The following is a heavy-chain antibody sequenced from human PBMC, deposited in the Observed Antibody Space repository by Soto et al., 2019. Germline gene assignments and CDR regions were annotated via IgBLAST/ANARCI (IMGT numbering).Heavy chain of an antibody. Sequence: ASVKVSCKVSGYTLTELSMHWVRQAPGKGLEWMGGFDPEDGETIYAQKFQGRVTMTEDTSTDTAYMELSSLRSEDTAVYYCARDRGYSSSWYPYYYYGMDVWGQGTTVTVSS. CDR1: GYTLTELS. D-gene: IGHD6-13*01. J-gene: IGHJ6*02. CDR2: FDPEDGET. V-gene: IGHV1-24*01. CDR3: ARDRGYSSSWYPYYYYGMDV.